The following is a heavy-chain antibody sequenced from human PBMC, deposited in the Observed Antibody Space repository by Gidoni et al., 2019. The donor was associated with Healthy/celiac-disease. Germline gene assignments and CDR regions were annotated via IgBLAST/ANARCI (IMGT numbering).Heavy chain of an antibody. D-gene: IGHD3-3*01. CDR3: ARGIPYYDFWSGYSPSDAFDI. V-gene: IGHV3-21*01. CDR2: ISSSSSYI. Sequence: EVQLVESGGGLVKPGGSLSLPCAALGFTFSGTCLNRGRQAPGKGLEWGSSISSSSSYIYYADSVKGRFTISRDNAKNSLYLQMNSLRAEDTAVYYCARGIPYYDFWSGYSPSDAFDIWGQGTMVTVSS. J-gene: IGHJ3*02. CDR1: GFTFSGTC.